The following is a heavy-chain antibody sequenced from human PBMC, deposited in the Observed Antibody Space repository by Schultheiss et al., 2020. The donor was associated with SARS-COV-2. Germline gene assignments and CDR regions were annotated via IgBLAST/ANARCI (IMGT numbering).Heavy chain of an antibody. J-gene: IGHJ6*02. Sequence: SQTLSLTCTVSGGSISSGGYYWSWIRQHPGKGLEWIGYIYYSGSTNYNPSLKSRVTISVDTSKNQFSLKLSSVTAADTAVYYCARGKYSSGWYVEYVLGRQYGMDVWGQGTTVTVSS. CDR1: GGSISSGGYY. CDR3: ARGKYSSGWYVEYVLGRQYGMDV. CDR2: IYYSGST. V-gene: IGHV4-31*03. D-gene: IGHD6-19*01.